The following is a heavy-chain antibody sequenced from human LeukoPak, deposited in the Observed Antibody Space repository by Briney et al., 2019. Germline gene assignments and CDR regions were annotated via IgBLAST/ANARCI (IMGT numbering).Heavy chain of an antibody. D-gene: IGHD2-2*01. J-gene: IGHJ5*02. Sequence: SETLSLTCTVSGGSISSSSYYWGWIRQPPGKGLEWIGYIYYSGSTNYNPSLKSRVTISVDTSKNQFSLKLSSVTAADTAVYYCARSWPLPAGPRFDPWGQGTLVTVSS. V-gene: IGHV4-61*05. CDR3: ARSWPLPAGPRFDP. CDR1: GGSISSSSYY. CDR2: IYYSGST.